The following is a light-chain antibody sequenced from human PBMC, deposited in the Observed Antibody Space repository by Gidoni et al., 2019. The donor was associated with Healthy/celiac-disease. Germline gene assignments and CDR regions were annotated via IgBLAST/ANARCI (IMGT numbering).Light chain of an antibody. CDR3: QQRSNWPRT. V-gene: IGKV3-11*01. Sequence: IVLTQSPATLTLSPGERATLPCMASQSVSSYLAWYQQKPGQAPRILIYEASKRATGIPARFSGSGSGTDFTLAVSSLEPEDFAVYYCQQRSNWPRTFGGGTKVEIK. CDR1: QSVSSY. CDR2: EAS. J-gene: IGKJ4*01.